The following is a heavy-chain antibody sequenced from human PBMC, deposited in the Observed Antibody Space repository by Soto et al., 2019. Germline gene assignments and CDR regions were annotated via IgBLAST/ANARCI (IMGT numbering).Heavy chain of an antibody. Sequence: PGASVTVSCKVSGYTPTELSIHWVRQAPGEGLEWMGGFDLENGETIYAQRFQGRVTMTEESSADTPYMELSSLRSEDTAVCYCAIEVRRSNQFDHWGQGTMVTVSS. V-gene: IGHV1-24*01. CDR1: GYTPTELS. CDR3: AIEVRRSNQFDH. J-gene: IGHJ4*02. D-gene: IGHD6-13*01. CDR2: FDLENGET.